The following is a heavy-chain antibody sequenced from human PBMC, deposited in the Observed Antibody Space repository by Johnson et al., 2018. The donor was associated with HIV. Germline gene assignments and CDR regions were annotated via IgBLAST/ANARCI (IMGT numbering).Heavy chain of an antibody. D-gene: IGHD1-1*01. CDR1: EFTFGDFG. Sequence: MLLVESGGRVVWPGGSLRLTCAASEFTFGDFGMHWVRQAPGKGLDWVSNINWNGGSTTYADSVKGRFTISRDNAKNSVYLQMKNLRAEDTALYYCARDLGPNGRGAFDMWGRGTMVTVSS. V-gene: IGHV3-20*04. J-gene: IGHJ3*02. CDR3: ARDLGPNGRGAFDM. CDR2: INWNGGST.